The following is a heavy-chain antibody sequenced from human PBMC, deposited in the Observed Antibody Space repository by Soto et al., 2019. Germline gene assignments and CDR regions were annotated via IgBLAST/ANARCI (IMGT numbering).Heavy chain of an antibody. D-gene: IGHD6-13*01. CDR1: GDSMTSSNW. Sequence: QVQLLESGPGLLKPSGTLSLTCTVSGDSMTSSNWWNWVRQPPGKGLEWIGEAHHSGRTNYNPSLRSRVPISFDQSQNHFSLQLTSVTFADTALHYCARAAATPPDYWGQGTLVTVSS. CDR3: ARAAATPPDY. CDR2: AHHSGRT. J-gene: IGHJ4*02. V-gene: IGHV4-4*02.